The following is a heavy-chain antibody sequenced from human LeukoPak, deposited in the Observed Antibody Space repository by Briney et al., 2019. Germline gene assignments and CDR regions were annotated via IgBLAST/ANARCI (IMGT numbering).Heavy chain of an antibody. V-gene: IGHV1-3*01. J-gene: IGHJ4*02. D-gene: IGHD3-22*01. Sequence: ASVKVSCKASGYTFTSYAMHWVRQAPGQRLEWMGWINAGNGNTKYSQKFQGRVTITRDTSASTAYMELSSLRSEDTAVYYCARTRSKITMIVVVHVDYFDYWGQGTLVTVSS. CDR3: ARTRSKITMIVVVHVDYFDY. CDR1: GYTFTSYA. CDR2: INAGNGNT.